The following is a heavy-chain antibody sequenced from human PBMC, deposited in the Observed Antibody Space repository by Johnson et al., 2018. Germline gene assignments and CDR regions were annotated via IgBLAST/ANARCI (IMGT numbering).Heavy chain of an antibody. CDR1: EFTLINYW. V-gene: IGHV3-7*01. J-gene: IGHJ5*02. CDR2: IRQDGNEK. CDR3: ARLRRGSYSFET. Sequence: VQLVQSGGGLVQPGGSLRLSCAASEFTLINYWMSWVRLAPGKGLEWVANIRQDGNEKYYVDSVKGRFIISRDNAKNSLYLQMNSLRAEDTAVYFCARLRRGSYSFETWGQGTLVTVSS. D-gene: IGHD2-15*01.